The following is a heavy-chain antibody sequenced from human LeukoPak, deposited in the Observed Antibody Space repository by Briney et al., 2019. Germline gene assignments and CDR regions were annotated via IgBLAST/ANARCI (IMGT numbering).Heavy chain of an antibody. CDR2: ISYDGSNK. J-gene: IGHJ6*02. D-gene: IGHD3-22*01. CDR3: ARDRYYYDTRGYWGREENYYHYYGMDV. Sequence: SLRLSCAASGFTFSSYAMHWVRQAPGKGLEWVAVISYDGSNKYYADSVKGRFTISRDNSKNTLDLQMNSLRAEDTAVYFCARDRYYYDTRGYWGREENYYHYYGMDVWGRGTTVTVSS. V-gene: IGHV3-30-3*01. CDR1: GFTFSSYA.